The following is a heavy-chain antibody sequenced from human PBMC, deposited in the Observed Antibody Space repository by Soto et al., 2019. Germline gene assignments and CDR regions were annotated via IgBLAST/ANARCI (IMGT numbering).Heavy chain of an antibody. CDR1: GYTFTSYG. Sequence: ASVKVSCKASGYTFTSYGISWVRQAPGQGLEWMGWISAYNGNTNYAQKLQGRATMTTNTSTSTAYMELRSLRSDDTAVYYCARRGRDNYGFRYYYYYMDVWGKGTTVTVSS. CDR3: ARRGRDNYGFRYYYYYMDV. D-gene: IGHD4-17*01. CDR2: ISAYNGNT. V-gene: IGHV1-18*01. J-gene: IGHJ6*03.